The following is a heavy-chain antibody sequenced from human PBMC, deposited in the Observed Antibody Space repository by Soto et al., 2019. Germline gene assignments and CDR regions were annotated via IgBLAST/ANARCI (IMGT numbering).Heavy chain of an antibody. CDR1: GYTFTSYD. CDR3: GRGVRVYYYYGMDV. D-gene: IGHD2-21*01. J-gene: IGHJ6*02. V-gene: IGHV1-8*01. Sequence: ASVKVSCKASGYTFTSYDINWVRQATGQGLEWMGWMNPNSGNTGYAQKFQGRVTMTRNTSISTAYMELSSLRSEDTAVYYCGRGVRVYYYYGMDVWGQGTTVTVSS. CDR2: MNPNSGNT.